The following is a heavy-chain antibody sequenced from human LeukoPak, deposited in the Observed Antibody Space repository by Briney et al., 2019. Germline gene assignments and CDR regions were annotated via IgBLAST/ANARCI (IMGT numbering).Heavy chain of an antibody. CDR3: ARDRAYNTYDY. V-gene: IGHV3-7*01. CDR1: GFTFSNSW. CDR2: IKEDGSVK. Sequence: PGGSLRLSCTGSGFTFSNSWMTWVRQAPGKGLEWVADIKEDGSVKNYVQYVKGRFTISRDNAKNSLHLQMSSLRVEDTAVYYCARDRAYNTYDYWGQGTLVRVSS. D-gene: IGHD1-14*01. J-gene: IGHJ4*02.